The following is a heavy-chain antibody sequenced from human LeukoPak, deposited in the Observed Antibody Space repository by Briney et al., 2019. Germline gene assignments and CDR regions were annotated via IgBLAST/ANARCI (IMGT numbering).Heavy chain of an antibody. V-gene: IGHV4-59*12. Sequence: SETLSLTCTVSGGSISSYYWSWIRQPPGKGLEWIGYIYYSGSTNYNPSLKSRVTILVDTSKNQFSLRLSSVTAADTAVYYCARGPRFGEPTRFDYWGQGTLVTVSS. CDR3: ARGPRFGEPTRFDY. J-gene: IGHJ4*02. CDR2: IYYSGST. D-gene: IGHD3-10*01. CDR1: GGSISSYY.